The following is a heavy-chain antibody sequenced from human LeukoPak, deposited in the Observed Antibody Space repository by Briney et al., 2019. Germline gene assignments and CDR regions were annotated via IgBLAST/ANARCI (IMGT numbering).Heavy chain of an antibody. V-gene: IGHV4-61*02. D-gene: IGHD6-6*01. Sequence: SETLSLTCTVSGDSISSGDYCWSWIRQPAGKGLEWIGRISSSGSTNYNPSLKSRVTISVDTSKNQFSLKLSSVTAADTAVYYCASRGGSLLRYSSSFRDYWGQGTLVTVSS. CDR2: ISSSGST. CDR3: ASRGGSLLRYSSSFRDY. CDR1: GDSISSGDYC. J-gene: IGHJ4*02.